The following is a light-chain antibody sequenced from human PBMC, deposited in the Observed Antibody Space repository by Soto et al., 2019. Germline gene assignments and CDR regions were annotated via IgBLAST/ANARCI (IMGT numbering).Light chain of an antibody. CDR2: DAS. J-gene: IGKJ5*01. V-gene: IGKV3-11*01. CDR1: QSVSTY. CDR3: QQRGNWPLT. Sequence: ELVLTQSPATLSLSPGERATLSCRASQSVSTYLAWYQQKPGQAPRLLIFDASSRAPGIPARFSGSGSGTDFTLSISSLEPEDFAVYYCQQRGNWPLTFGQGTRLENK.